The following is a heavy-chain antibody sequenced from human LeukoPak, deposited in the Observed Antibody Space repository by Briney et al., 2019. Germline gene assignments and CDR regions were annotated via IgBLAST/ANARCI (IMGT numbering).Heavy chain of an antibody. J-gene: IGHJ5*02. Sequence: ASVKVSCKASGYTFTSYAMHWVRQAPGQRLEWMGLINPSGSSTLYAQKFQGRVTMTRDMSTTTDYMELSSLRSEDTAVYYCARDNSVGDIAWWFDPWGQGTLVTVSS. CDR1: GYTFTSYA. D-gene: IGHD3-16*02. CDR3: ARDNSVGDIAWWFDP. CDR2: INPSGSST. V-gene: IGHV1-46*01.